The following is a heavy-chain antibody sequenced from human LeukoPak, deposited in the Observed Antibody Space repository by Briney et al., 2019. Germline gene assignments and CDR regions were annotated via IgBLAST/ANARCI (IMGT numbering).Heavy chain of an antibody. CDR2: IYHSGST. D-gene: IGHD3/OR15-3a*01. CDR1: GVSVSSDNYY. Sequence: SETLSLTCTVSGVSVSSDNYYWSWLRQPPGKELEWIGFIYHSGSTNYNPSFKSRVTISIDTTKNQFSLKLSSVTAADTAVYYCARRNDFFDYWGQGTLVTVSS. V-gene: IGHV4-61*01. CDR3: ARRNDFFDY. J-gene: IGHJ4*02.